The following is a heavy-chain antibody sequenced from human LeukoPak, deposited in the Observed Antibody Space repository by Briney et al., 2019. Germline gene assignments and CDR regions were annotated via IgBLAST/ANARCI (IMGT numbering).Heavy chain of an antibody. V-gene: IGHV3-30*18. J-gene: IGHJ3*02. CDR2: ISFDGSNK. Sequence: GGSLRLSCAASGFTFSSYGMHWVRQAPGKGLEWVAVISFDGSNKYYADSVKGRFTVSRDNSKNTLYLQMNGLRAEDTAVYYCAKASRYLGSGSYYRDAFDIWGQGTMVTVSS. CDR1: GFTFSSYG. CDR3: AKASRYLGSGSYYRDAFDI. D-gene: IGHD3-10*02.